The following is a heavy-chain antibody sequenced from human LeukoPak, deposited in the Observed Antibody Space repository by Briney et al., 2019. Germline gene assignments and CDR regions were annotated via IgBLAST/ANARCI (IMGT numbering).Heavy chain of an antibody. CDR3: AKDFWSGYYPYFDY. CDR1: GFTFSRYA. V-gene: IGHV3-23*01. J-gene: IGHJ4*02. Sequence: GGSLRLSCAASGFTFSRYAMNWVRQAPGKGLEWVSTISGSGGSTNYADSVKGRFTISRDNSKNTLYLQMNSLRAEDTAVYYCAKDFWSGYYPYFDYWGQGTQVTVSS. CDR2: ISGSGGST. D-gene: IGHD3-3*01.